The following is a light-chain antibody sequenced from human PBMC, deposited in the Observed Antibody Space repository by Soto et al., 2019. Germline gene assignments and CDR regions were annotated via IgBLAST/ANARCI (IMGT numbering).Light chain of an antibody. CDR1: QSIFSW. CDR2: DAS. CDR3: QQYNKWPPIT. Sequence: QVSKSPSALSASVGDRVTITCRASQSIFSWLAWYQQKPGKAPKVLIYDASTLESGAPSRFSGSGFGTEFTLTISSLQSEDVAVYYCQQYNKWPPITFGQGTRLEI. J-gene: IGKJ5*01. V-gene: IGKV1-5*01.